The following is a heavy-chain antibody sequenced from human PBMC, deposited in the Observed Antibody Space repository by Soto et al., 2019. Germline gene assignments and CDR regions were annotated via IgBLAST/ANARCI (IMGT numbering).Heavy chain of an antibody. D-gene: IGHD6-13*01. V-gene: IGHV1-18*01. CDR3: ARDGRAAAGTGIINYFYGLDV. Sequence: ASVKVSCKASGYTFTSYGFSWVRQAPGQGLEWMGWISGYNGNTNYTQNLQGRVTMTTDTSTNTAYMELRSLRSDDTAVYYCARDGRAAAGTGIINYFYGLDVWGQGTTVTVSS. J-gene: IGHJ6*02. CDR2: ISGYNGNT. CDR1: GYTFTSYG.